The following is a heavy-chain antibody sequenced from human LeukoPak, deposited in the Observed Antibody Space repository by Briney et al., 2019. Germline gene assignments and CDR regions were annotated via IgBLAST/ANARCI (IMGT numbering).Heavy chain of an antibody. V-gene: IGHV3-7*01. Sequence: GGSLRLSGAASGFSFRDYWLSWFPQAPGKGLEWVADIEPDGSGKTYVDSVKGRFTISRDNAQQSLYLQMDTLTAEDTAVYYCVTSWVRQQRDFWGQGTLVTVSS. D-gene: IGHD3-10*01. CDR2: IEPDGSGK. J-gene: IGHJ4*02. CDR3: VTSWVRQQRDF. CDR1: GFSFRDYW.